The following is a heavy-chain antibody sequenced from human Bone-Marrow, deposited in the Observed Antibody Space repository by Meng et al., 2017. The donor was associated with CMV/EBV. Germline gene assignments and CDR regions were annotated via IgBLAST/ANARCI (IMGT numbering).Heavy chain of an antibody. CDR1: GGSISSSSYY. CDR3: ARVGYYDSSGYYPDAFDI. V-gene: IGHV4-39*07. J-gene: IGHJ3*02. D-gene: IGHD3-22*01. Sequence: SEPLSLTCTVSGGSISSSSYYWGWIRQPPGKGLEWIGSIYYSGSTYYNPSLKSRVTISVDTSKNQFSLKLSSVTAADTAVYYCARVGYYDSSGYYPDAFDIWGQGTMVTVSS. CDR2: IYYSGST.